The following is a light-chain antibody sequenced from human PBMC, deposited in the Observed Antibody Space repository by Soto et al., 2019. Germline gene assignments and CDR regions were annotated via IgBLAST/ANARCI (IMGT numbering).Light chain of an antibody. CDR3: QQANGFPFT. CDR2: DTS. J-gene: IGKJ3*01. Sequence: EIVMTQSPATLSVSPGEGATLSCRASQGIGSTLAWYQQKPGQTPRLLIYDTSIRATGVPARFRGSASGTEFTLTITSLQSEDFGTYYCQQANGFPFTFGPGTKVDMK. CDR1: QGIGST. V-gene: IGKV3-15*01.